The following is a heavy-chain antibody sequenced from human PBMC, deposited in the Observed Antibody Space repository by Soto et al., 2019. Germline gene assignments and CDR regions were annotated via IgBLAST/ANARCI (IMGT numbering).Heavy chain of an antibody. CDR2: ISGGGDNT. Sequence: EVQLLESGGGLVQPGGSLRLSCAASAFTFSRFAMSWVRQTPGNGLEWVSAISGGGDNTFYADSVKGRFTISRDNSKNTLYLRMNGLRVEDTAVYYCAKGLSGSGAYQWFDPWGQGTLVTVSS. J-gene: IGHJ5*02. CDR1: AFTFSRFA. D-gene: IGHD3-10*01. V-gene: IGHV3-23*01. CDR3: AKGLSGSGAYQWFDP.